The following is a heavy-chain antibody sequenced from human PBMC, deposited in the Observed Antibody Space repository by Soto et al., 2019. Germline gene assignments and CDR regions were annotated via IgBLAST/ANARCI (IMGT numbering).Heavy chain of an antibody. Sequence: SGPTLVNPTQTLTLTCTFSGFSLSTSGMCVSWIRQPPGKALEWLALIDWDDDKYYSTSLKTRLTISKDTSKNQVVLTMTNMDPVDTATYYCARTPGYYYDSSGSFDYWGQGTLVTVSS. V-gene: IGHV2-70*01. J-gene: IGHJ4*02. D-gene: IGHD3-22*01. CDR3: ARTPGYYYDSSGSFDY. CDR1: GFSLSTSGMC. CDR2: IDWDDDK.